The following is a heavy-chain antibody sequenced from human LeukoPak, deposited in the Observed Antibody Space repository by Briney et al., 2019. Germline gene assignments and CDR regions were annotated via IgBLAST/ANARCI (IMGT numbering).Heavy chain of an antibody. CDR1: GYTFNRYG. CDR3: ARDPSNTSGSYVYFDY. CDR2: ISCYNGDT. V-gene: IGHV1-18*01. D-gene: IGHD6-19*01. J-gene: IGHJ4*02. Sequence: ASVKVSCKASGYTFNRYGISWVRQAPGQGLEWMGWISCYNGDTKYAQKFQGRVSMTTDTSTSTAHMELRSLRSDDTAVYYCARDPSNTSGSYVYFDYWGQGALVTASS.